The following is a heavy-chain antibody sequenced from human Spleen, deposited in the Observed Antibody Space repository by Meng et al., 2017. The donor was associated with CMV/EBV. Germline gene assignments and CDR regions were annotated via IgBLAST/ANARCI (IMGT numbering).Heavy chain of an antibody. CDR2: IYYSGRT. CDR1: GGSVSSTESF. J-gene: IGHJ1*01. D-gene: IGHD6-6*01. V-gene: IGHV4-31*02. Sequence: SGGSVSSTESFWSWSGQHPGKGMEWMGNIYYSGRTYDKASIKSRVTISVDTSKNQFALRLSAVTAADTAVYYCARATAESMAARYFQHWGQGTLVTVSS. CDR3: ARATAESMAARYFQH.